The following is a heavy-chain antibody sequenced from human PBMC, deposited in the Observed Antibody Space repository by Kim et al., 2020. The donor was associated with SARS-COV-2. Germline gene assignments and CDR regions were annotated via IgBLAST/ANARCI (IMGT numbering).Heavy chain of an antibody. CDR1: GFTFSSYA. J-gene: IGHJ4*02. Sequence: GGSLRLSCAASGFTFSSYAMHWVRQAPGKGLEWVAVISYDGSNKYYADSVKGRFTISRDNSKNTLYLQMNSLRAEDTAVYYCARDAAAGTFDYWGQGTLVTVSS. D-gene: IGHD6-13*01. CDR2: ISYDGSNK. CDR3: ARDAAAGTFDY. V-gene: IGHV3-30-3*01.